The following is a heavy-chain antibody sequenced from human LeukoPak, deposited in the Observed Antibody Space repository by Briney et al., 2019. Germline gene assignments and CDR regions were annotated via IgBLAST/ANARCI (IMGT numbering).Heavy chain of an antibody. CDR1: GFTFGSYA. CDR3: AKVMVRGVIIPPWGAFDI. Sequence: GSLRLSCAASGFTFGSYAMSWVRQAPGKGLEWVSAISGSGGSTYYADSVKGRFTISRDNSKNTLYLQMNSLRAEDTAVYYCAKVMVRGVIIPPWGAFDIWGQGTMVTVSS. D-gene: IGHD3-10*01. V-gene: IGHV3-23*01. CDR2: ISGSGGST. J-gene: IGHJ3*02.